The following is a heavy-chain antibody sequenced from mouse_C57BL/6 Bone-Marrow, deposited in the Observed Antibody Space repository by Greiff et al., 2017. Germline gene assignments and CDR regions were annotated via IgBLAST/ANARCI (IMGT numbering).Heavy chain of an antibody. CDR1: GYTFTSYW. CDR3: ARRLFITTVSYWYFDV. J-gene: IGHJ1*03. V-gene: IGHV1-72*01. CDR2: IDPNSGGT. D-gene: IGHD1-1*01. Sequence: QVQLQQPGAELVKPGASVKLSCKASGYTFTSYWMHWVKQRPGRGLEWIGRIDPNSGGTKYNEKFKSKATLTVAKPSSTAYMQLSSLTSEDSAVYYCARRLFITTVSYWYFDVWGTGTTVTVSS.